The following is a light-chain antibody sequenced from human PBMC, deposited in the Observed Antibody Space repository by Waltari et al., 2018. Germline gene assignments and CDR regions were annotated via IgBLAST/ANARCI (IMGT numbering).Light chain of an antibody. Sequence: DIVMNPSAEPLAVSLGERATIKCKSRQNLLYSANSNNYLAWYQQKPGQPPKLLIYWASSQDTGVPDRFSGSGSGTDFTLTISSLQAEDVAVYYCHQHYSSPYTFGQGTKLEI. CDR1: QNLLYSANSNNY. CDR2: WAS. CDR3: HQHYSSPYT. V-gene: IGKV4-1*01. J-gene: IGKJ2*01.